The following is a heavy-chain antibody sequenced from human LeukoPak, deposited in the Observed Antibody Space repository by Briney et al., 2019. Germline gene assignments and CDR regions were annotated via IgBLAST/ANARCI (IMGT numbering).Heavy chain of an antibody. CDR3: ARDDVCPPDYYYYYMDV. CDR1: GYTFTGYY. CDR2: INPNSGDT. D-gene: IGHD2-8*01. V-gene: IGHV1-2*02. Sequence: ASVKVSCKASGYTFTGYYMHWVRQAPGQGLEWMGWINPNSGDTNYAQKFQGRVTMTRDTSISTAYMELSRLRSDDTAVYYCARDDVCPPDYYYYYMDVWGKGTTVTVSS. J-gene: IGHJ6*03.